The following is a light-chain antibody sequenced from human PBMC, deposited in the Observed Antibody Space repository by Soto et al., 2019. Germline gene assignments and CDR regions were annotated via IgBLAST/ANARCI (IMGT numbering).Light chain of an antibody. CDR3: CSYGGTFYV. V-gene: IGLV2-11*01. J-gene: IGLJ1*01. CDR1: SSDVDDYNY. CDR2: DVS. Sequence: QSALTQPRSVSGSHGQSVTISCTGTSSDVDDYNYVSWFQQHPGKAPKLMIYDVSERPSGVPDRFSGSKSGNTASLTISGLQAEDEADYYCCSYGGTFYVFGTGTKLTVL.